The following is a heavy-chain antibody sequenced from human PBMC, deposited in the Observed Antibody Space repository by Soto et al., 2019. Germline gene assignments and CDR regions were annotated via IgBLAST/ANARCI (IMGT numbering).Heavy chain of an antibody. V-gene: IGHV4-59*01. CDR3: ARSGPAAVYY. J-gene: IGHJ4*02. D-gene: IGHD6-13*01. CDR1: GGSINNYY. Sequence: QVHLQESGPGLVKPSETLSLTCTVSGGSINNYYWTWIRQPPGKGLEWIGYSHYSGNTNFNASLKXXVXMXXDTSKNQFSLKMRSVTAADTAVYYCARSGPAAVYYWGQGTLVTVSS. CDR2: SHYSGNT.